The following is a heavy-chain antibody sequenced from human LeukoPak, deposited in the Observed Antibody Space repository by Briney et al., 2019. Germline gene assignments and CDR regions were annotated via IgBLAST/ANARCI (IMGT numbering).Heavy chain of an antibody. CDR3: ARDLLSSGWYGGFDY. V-gene: IGHV4-59*12. CDR2: IYYSGST. Sequence: PSETLSLTCTVSGGSISSYYWSWIRQPPGKGLEWIGYIYYSGSTNYNPSLKSRVTISVDTSKNQFSLKLSSVTAADTAVYYCARDLLSSGWYGGFDYWGQGTLVTVSS. J-gene: IGHJ4*02. CDR1: GGSISSYY. D-gene: IGHD6-19*01.